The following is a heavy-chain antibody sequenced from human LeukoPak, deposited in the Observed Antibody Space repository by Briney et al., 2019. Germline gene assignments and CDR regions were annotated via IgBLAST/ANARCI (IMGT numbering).Heavy chain of an antibody. V-gene: IGHV3-74*01. J-gene: IGHJ3*02. D-gene: IGHD2-15*01. CDR1: GFTFSSYW. Sequence: QPGGSLRLSCAASGFTFSSYWMHWVRQAPGKGLVWVSRINTDGSSTTYADSVKGRFTISRDSAKNTLYLQMNSLRAEDTAVYYCARESSCSGGSCYSGRAFDIWGQGTMVTVSS. CDR3: ARESSCSGGSCYSGRAFDI. CDR2: INTDGSST.